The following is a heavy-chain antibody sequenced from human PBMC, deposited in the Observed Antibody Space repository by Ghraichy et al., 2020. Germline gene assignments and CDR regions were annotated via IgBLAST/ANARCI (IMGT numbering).Heavy chain of an antibody. CDR2: IKSESDGGTT. J-gene: IGHJ3*02. CDR3: TTAYGSRVGDAFDI. Sequence: GESLNISCVDSGFTFSNAWMSWVRQAPGKGLEWIGRIKSESDGGTTDYTAPVKGRFTISRDDSRNTLYLEMNSLKTEDTAVYYCTTAYGSRVGDAFDIWGQGTMVTVSS. D-gene: IGHD1-26*01. CDR1: GFTFSNAW. V-gene: IGHV3-15*01.